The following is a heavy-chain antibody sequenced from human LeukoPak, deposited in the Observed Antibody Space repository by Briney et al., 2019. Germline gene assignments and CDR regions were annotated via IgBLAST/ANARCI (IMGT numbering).Heavy chain of an antibody. CDR3: ARGGSTVTPTLYYFDY. CDR2: INHSGST. V-gene: IGHV4-34*01. CDR1: GGSFSGYY. J-gene: IGHJ4*02. D-gene: IGHD4-17*01. Sequence: SETLSLTCAVYGGSFSGYYWSWIRQPPGKGLGWIGEINHSGSTNYNPSLKSRVTISVDTSKNQFSLKLSSVTAADTAVYYCARGGSTVTPTLYYFDYWGQGTLVTVSS.